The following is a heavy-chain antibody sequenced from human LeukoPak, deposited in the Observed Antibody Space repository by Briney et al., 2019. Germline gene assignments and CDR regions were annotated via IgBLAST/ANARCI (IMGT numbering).Heavy chain of an antibody. D-gene: IGHD6-19*01. Sequence: GGALRLSCAASGFTFSSYSMNWVRQAPGKGREWVSSINNSSSYIYYADSGKGRFTISRDNAKNSLYLPMNSLRAEDTAVYSCARDQRGRSGWYLRWEFDYWGQGTLVTVSS. V-gene: IGHV3-21*01. J-gene: IGHJ4*02. CDR2: INNSSSYI. CDR3: ARDQRGRSGWYLRWEFDY. CDR1: GFTFSSYS.